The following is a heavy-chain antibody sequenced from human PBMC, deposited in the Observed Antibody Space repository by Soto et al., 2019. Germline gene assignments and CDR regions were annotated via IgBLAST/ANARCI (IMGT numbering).Heavy chain of an antibody. CDR3: ARGRRWLQSYYYYYGMDV. J-gene: IGHJ6*02. Sequence: PSETLSLTCAVYGGTLSGYYWTWIRQSPGKGLEWIGEINHSGSTNYNPSLKSRVTISVDTSKNQFSLKLSSVTAADTAVYYCARGRRWLQSYYYYYGMDVWGQGTTVTVSS. D-gene: IGHD5-12*01. V-gene: IGHV4-34*01. CDR1: GGTLSGYY. CDR2: INHSGST.